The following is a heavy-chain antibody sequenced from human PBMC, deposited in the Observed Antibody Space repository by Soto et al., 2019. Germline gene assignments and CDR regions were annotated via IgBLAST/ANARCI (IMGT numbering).Heavy chain of an antibody. CDR3: ARGAIFGVVNSFLYYFDY. CDR1: GYTFTSYA. V-gene: IGHV1-3*01. Sequence: ASVKVSCKASGYTFTSYAMHWVRQAPGQRLEWMGWINAGNGNTKYSQKFQGRVTITRDTSASTAYMELSSLRSEDAAVYYCARGAIFGVVNSFLYYFDYWGQGTLVTVSS. D-gene: IGHD3-3*01. CDR2: INAGNGNT. J-gene: IGHJ4*02.